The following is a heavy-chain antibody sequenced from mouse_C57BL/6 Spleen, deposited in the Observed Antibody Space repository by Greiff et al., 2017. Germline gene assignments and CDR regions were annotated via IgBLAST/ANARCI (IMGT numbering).Heavy chain of an antibody. CDR2: ISDGGSYT. V-gene: IGHV5-4*01. CDR3: ARDGDDGYFFDY. CDR1: GFTFSSYA. J-gene: IGHJ2*01. Sequence: EVKLVESGGGLVKPGGSLTLSCAASGFTFSSYAMSWVRQTPEKRLEWVATISDGGSYTYYPDNVKGRFTISRDNAKNNLYLQMSHLKSEDTAMYYCARDGDDGYFFDYWGQGTTLTVSS. D-gene: IGHD2-3*01.